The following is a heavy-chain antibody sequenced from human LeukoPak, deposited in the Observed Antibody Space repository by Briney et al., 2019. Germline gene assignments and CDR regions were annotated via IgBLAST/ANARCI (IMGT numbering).Heavy chain of an antibody. Sequence: PGRSLRLSCIASGFTFGDYAMHWVRQAPGKGLEWVSLISGDGVSTFYADSVKGRFSISRDNSKNSLSLEMNSLRTEDAAMYYCARESGKFDYWGQGTLVAVSS. V-gene: IGHV3-43*02. CDR1: GFTFGDYA. CDR3: ARESGKFDY. J-gene: IGHJ4*02. CDR2: ISGDGVST.